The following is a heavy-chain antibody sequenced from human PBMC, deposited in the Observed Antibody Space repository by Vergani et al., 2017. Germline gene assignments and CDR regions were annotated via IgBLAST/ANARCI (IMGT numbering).Heavy chain of an antibody. CDR3: ASKMQEEVVTAISWHYGMDV. CDR1: GGTFSSNS. Sequence: QVQLVQSGAEVKKPGASVKVSCKASGGTFSSNSISWVRQAPGQGLEWMGRIIPIFGTTSYAQKFQGRVTILADESTSTAYMELSSLRSEDTAVYYCASKMQEEVVTAISWHYGMDVWGQGTTVTVSS. D-gene: IGHD2-21*02. J-gene: IGHJ6*02. V-gene: IGHV1-69*13. CDR2: IIPIFGTT.